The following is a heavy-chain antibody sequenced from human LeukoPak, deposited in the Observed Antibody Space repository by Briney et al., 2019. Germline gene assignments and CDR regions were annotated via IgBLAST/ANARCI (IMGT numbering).Heavy chain of an antibody. CDR3: ARGGLYDAFDI. Sequence: SETLSLTCTVSGGSISSSYWSWIRQPAGKGLEWIGRIYTSGITNYNPSLRSRVPMSVATSKNQFSLKLSSVTAADTAVYYCARGGLYDAFDIWGQGTMVTVSS. CDR2: IYTSGIT. CDR1: GGSISSSY. V-gene: IGHV4-4*07. J-gene: IGHJ3*02. D-gene: IGHD2-15*01.